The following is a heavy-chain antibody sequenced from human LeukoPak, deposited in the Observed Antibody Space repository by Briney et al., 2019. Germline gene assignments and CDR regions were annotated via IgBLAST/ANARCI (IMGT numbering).Heavy chain of an antibody. J-gene: IGHJ4*02. CDR2: IYSGGST. CDR1: GFTVSSNY. Sequence: PGGSLRLSCAASGFTVSSNYMSWVRQTPGKELEWVSLIYSGGSTYYADSVKGRFTISRDNSKNTLYLQMNSLRAENTAVYYCARDSYYDSGSYIRFDYWGQGTLVTVSS. CDR3: ARDSYYDSGSYIRFDY. D-gene: IGHD3-10*01. V-gene: IGHV3-53*01.